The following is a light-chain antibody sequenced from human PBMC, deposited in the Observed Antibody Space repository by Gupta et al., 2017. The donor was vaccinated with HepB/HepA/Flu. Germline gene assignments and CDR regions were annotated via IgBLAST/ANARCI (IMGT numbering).Light chain of an antibody. V-gene: IGLV3-25*03. Sequence: SYELTQPPSVSVSPGQTARITCSGDVLSKQFAYWYQQKPGQAPVLLIYNDNERPSVIPERFSGSSSGTTVTLTISGVRAEDEADYYCQSADSSANYEVFGTGTKVTVL. J-gene: IGLJ1*01. CDR1: VLSKQF. CDR3: QSADSSANYEV. CDR2: NDN.